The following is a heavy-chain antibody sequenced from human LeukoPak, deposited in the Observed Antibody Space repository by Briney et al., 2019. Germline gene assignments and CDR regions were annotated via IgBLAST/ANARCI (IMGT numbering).Heavy chain of an antibody. V-gene: IGHV3-53*01. J-gene: IGHJ6*02. Sequence: PGGSLRLSCAASGFTFSSYWMSWVRQAPGKGLEWVSVIYSGGSTYYADSVKGRFTISRDNSKNTLYLQMNSLRAEDTAVYYCAGSVEMATIIGYYGMDVWGQGTTVTVSS. CDR2: IYSGGST. CDR1: GFTFSSYW. CDR3: AGSVEMATIIGYYGMDV. D-gene: IGHD5-24*01.